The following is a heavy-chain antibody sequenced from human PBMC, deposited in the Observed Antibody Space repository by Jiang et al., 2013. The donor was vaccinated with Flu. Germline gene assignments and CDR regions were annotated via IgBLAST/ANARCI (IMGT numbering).Heavy chain of an antibody. Sequence: PGLVKPSETLSLTCTVSGGSISSSSYYWGWIRQPPGKGLEWIGSIYYSGSTYYNPSLKSRVTISVDTSKNQFSLKLSSVTAADTAVYYCASIRDLSPYSSSGNSGVDYWGQGTLVTVSS. CDR2: IYYSGST. D-gene: IGHD6-13*01. J-gene: IGHJ4*02. CDR3: ASIRDLSPYSSSGNSGVDY. CDR1: GGSISSSSYY. V-gene: IGHV4-39*07.